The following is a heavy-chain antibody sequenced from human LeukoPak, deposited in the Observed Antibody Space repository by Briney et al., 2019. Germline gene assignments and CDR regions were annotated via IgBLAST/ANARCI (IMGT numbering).Heavy chain of an antibody. Sequence: GESLKISCKGSGYTFTNYWIGWVRQMPGKGLEWMGIIYPGDSDTRYSPSFQGQVTISADKSISTAYLQWSSLKASDTAMYYCARHAVRDGYNRHNDHWGQGTLVTVSS. J-gene: IGHJ4*02. CDR2: IYPGDSDT. D-gene: IGHD5-24*01. CDR3: ARHAVRDGYNRHNDH. CDR1: GYTFTNYW. V-gene: IGHV5-51*01.